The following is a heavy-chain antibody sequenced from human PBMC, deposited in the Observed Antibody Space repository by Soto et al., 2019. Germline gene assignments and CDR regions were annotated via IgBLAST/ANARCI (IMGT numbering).Heavy chain of an antibody. Sequence: QLQLQESGPGLVKPSETLSLTCTVSGDSVDSVDYYWGWIRQPPGKGLEWIARIHYSGRTYYSPSLTSPAAISGDTSKTQSSPTLSSLAAAATAPYYGARHTVAPKTDFDHWGQGTLVTVSS. CDR3: ARHTVAPKTDFDH. CDR2: IHYSGRT. V-gene: IGHV4-39*01. J-gene: IGHJ4*02. CDR1: GDSVDSVDYY.